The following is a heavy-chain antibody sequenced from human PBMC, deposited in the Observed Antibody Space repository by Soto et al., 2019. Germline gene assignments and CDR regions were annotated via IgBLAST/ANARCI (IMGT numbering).Heavy chain of an antibody. D-gene: IGHD2-8*01. CDR3: ARGLKFSHKEALDI. CDR1: GFTFSNYA. J-gene: IGHJ3*02. CDR2: ISHDGVNR. V-gene: IGHV3-30*09. Sequence: QVQVVESGGGVVQPGRSLRLSCAASGFTFSNYAMHWVRQAPGEGLEWVAVISHDGVNRYYADSVKGRYAISRKNSRKMLALEMNSLRLEVTPVYYCARGLKFSHKEALDIWGRGTEVTLSS.